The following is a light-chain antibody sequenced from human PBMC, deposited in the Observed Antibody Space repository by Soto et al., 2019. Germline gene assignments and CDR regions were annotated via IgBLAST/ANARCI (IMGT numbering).Light chain of an antibody. CDR2: EVT. Sequence: QSVLTQPASVSGSPGQSITISCTGTSSDVGGYNFVSWYQQHPGKAPKLMIYEVTSRPSGVSNHFSGSKSGNTASLTISGLQAEDEADYYCNSYTTISTLVFGTGTKVTVL. J-gene: IGLJ1*01. V-gene: IGLV2-14*03. CDR1: SSDVGGYNF. CDR3: NSYTTISTLV.